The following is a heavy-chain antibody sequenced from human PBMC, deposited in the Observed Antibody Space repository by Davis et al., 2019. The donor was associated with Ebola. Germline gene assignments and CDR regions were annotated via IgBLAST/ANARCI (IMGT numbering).Heavy chain of an antibody. D-gene: IGHD5-24*01. CDR1: GGTFSSYA. V-gene: IGHV1-69*13. J-gene: IGHJ6*02. Sequence: SVKVSCKASGGTFSSYAISWVRQAPGQGLEWMGGIIPIFGTANYAQKFQGRVTITADESTSTAYMELSSLRSEDTAVYYCAREPRWGGYNVPSGMDVWGQGTTVTVSS. CDR3: AREPRWGGYNVPSGMDV. CDR2: IIPIFGTA.